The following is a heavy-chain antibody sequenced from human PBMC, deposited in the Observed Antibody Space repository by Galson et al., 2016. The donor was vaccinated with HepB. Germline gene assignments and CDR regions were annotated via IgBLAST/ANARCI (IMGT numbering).Heavy chain of an antibody. CDR1: GFTFKNYW. CDR3: ATTRVSDN. D-gene: IGHD5/OR15-5a*01. V-gene: IGHV3-7*01. CDR2: IKPDGSDA. Sequence: SLRLSCAASGFTFKNYWMSWVRQAPGKGLEWVANIKPDGSDANYVDSVRGRFTISRDNAKNSLFLQMNVVRAEDTAVYYCATTRVSDNWGQGTLVTVSS. J-gene: IGHJ4*02.